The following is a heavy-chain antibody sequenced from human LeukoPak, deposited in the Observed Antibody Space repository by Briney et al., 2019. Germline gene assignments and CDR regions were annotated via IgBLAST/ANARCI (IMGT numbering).Heavy chain of an antibody. CDR1: GFNFRSYG. CDR3: ARESSAWYGDY. CDR2: IWYDGSNQ. Sequence: TGGSLRLSCAASGFNFRSYGMYWVRQAPGKGLEWVAVIWYDGSNQYYADSVKGRFTISRDNSKNTLYLQINSLRVEDTAIYYCARESSAWYGDYWGQGTLVTVSS. J-gene: IGHJ4*02. V-gene: IGHV3-33*07. D-gene: IGHD6-13*01.